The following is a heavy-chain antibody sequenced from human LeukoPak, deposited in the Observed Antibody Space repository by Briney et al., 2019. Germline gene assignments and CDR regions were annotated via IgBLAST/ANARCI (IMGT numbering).Heavy chain of an antibody. V-gene: IGHV3-21*01. J-gene: IGHJ4*02. D-gene: IGHD5-24*01. CDR2: ISSSSTYI. CDR3: ARGVEMATRDPYFDY. Sequence: GGSLRLSCAASGFTFSSYNMNWVRQAPGKGLECVSFISSSSTYIYNADSVKGRFAISRDNAKNSLYLQMNSLRVEDTAVYYCARGVEMATRDPYFDYWGQGTLVTVSS. CDR1: GFTFSSYN.